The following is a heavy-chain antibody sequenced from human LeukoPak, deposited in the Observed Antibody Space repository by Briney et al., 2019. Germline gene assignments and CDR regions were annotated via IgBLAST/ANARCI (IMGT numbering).Heavy chain of an antibody. Sequence: GGSLRLSCAASGFTFSSAWMSWVRQAPGKGLEWVGRLKSKADGGTTDYPAPVKGRFSISRDDSKNTLYLQMNSLKTEDTAVYYCTTLTTTTGVDYWGPGTLVTVSS. CDR1: GFTFSSAW. CDR2: LKSKADGGTT. CDR3: TTLTTTTGVDY. D-gene: IGHD1-1*01. V-gene: IGHV3-15*01. J-gene: IGHJ4*02.